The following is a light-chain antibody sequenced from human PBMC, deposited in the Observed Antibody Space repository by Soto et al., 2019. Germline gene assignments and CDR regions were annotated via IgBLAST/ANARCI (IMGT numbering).Light chain of an antibody. Sequence: DIQMTQSPSTLSASVGDRVTITCRASQTISSWLAWYQQKPGKAPKLLIYTTSSLQSGVPSRFSGSGSGTEFTLTISSLQPDDFATYYCQRLQTFGQGTKVDIK. CDR1: QTISSW. V-gene: IGKV1-5*01. CDR3: QRLQT. CDR2: TTS. J-gene: IGKJ1*01.